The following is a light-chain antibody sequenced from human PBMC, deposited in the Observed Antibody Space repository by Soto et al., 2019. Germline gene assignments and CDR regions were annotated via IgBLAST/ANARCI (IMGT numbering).Light chain of an antibody. CDR1: QGIGTY. Sequence: DIQMTQSPSSLSASVGDRVTVTCRASQGIGTYLVWYQQKSGNAPTVLIYASSTLQTGVPSRCSGSGSGTDFSLTISSLHPEDAATYYCQQVDSYPRTFGQGTKVDI. CDR2: ASS. J-gene: IGKJ1*01. CDR3: QQVDSYPRT. V-gene: IGKV1-9*01.